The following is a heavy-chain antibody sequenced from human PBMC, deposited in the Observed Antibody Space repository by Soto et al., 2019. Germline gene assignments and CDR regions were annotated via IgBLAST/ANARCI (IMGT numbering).Heavy chain of an antibody. CDR3: ARVAVLIWFGELFDYYGLDV. Sequence: QVQLVESGGGVVQPGRSLRLSCAASGFNFSTYGMHWVRQAPGRGLEWVAHVWHDGSNKYYADSVKGRFTIARDNSKNTLYLQMNSLRVEDTAVYYCARVAVLIWFGELFDYYGLDVWGQGTTVTVSS. J-gene: IGHJ6*02. V-gene: IGHV3-33*01. D-gene: IGHD3-10*01. CDR1: GFNFSTYG. CDR2: VWHDGSNK.